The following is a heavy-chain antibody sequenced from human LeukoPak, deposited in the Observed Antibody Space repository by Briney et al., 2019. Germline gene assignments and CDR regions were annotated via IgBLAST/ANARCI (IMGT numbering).Heavy chain of an antibody. CDR2: IYYSGST. CDR1: GGSISSYY. Sequence: SETLSLTCTVSGGSISSYYWSWIRQPPGKGLEWIGYIYYSGSTNYNPSLKSRVTISVDTSKNQFSLKLSSVTAADTAVYYCARVGVGSWFFDYWGQGTLVTVSS. D-gene: IGHD6-13*01. CDR3: ARVGVGSWFFDY. V-gene: IGHV4-59*01. J-gene: IGHJ4*02.